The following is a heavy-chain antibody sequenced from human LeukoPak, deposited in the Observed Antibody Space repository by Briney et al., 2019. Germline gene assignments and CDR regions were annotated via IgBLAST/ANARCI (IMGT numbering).Heavy chain of an antibody. CDR3: ARGLEPVVAATHFDY. D-gene: IGHD2-15*01. V-gene: IGHV1-69*13. CDR2: IIPIFGTA. CDR1: GGTFSSYA. J-gene: IGHJ4*02. Sequence: GASVKVSCKASGGTFSSYAISWVRQAPGQGLEWMGGIIPIFGTANYAQKFQGRVTITADESTSTAYMELSSLRSEDTAVYYCARGLEPVVAATHFDYWGQGTLVTVSS.